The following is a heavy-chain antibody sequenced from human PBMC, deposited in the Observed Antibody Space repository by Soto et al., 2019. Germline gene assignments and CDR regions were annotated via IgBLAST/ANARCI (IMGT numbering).Heavy chain of an antibody. V-gene: IGHV1-46*01. CDR2: INPSGGST. D-gene: IGHD4-4*01. J-gene: IGHJ4*02. Sequence: ASVKVSCKASGYTFTSYYMRWVRQAPGQGLEWMGIINPSGGSTSYAQKFQGRVTMTTDTSTSTVYMELRSLRSDDTAVYYCARVLLDATVTYALDYWGQGTLVTVSS. CDR3: ARVLLDATVTYALDY. CDR1: GYTFTSYY.